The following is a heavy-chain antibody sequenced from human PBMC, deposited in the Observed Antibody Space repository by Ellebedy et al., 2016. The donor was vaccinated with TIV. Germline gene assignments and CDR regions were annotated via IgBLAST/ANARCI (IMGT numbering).Heavy chain of an antibody. J-gene: IGHJ4*02. D-gene: IGHD1-7*01. CDR1: GFTFTSYS. V-gene: IGHV3-21*04. Sequence: PGGSLRLSCAASGFTFTSYSMNWVRQAPGKGLEWVPSISSTGYYIYYADSVKGRFTISRDDAMSSLFLQMSSLRAEDTAVYYCAKLPVAYNWNYADDYWGQGTLVTVSS. CDR2: ISSTGYYI. CDR3: AKLPVAYNWNYADDY.